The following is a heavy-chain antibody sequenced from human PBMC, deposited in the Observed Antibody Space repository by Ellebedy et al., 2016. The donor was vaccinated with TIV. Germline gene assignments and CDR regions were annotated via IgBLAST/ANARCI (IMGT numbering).Heavy chain of an antibody. D-gene: IGHD2-2*01. Sequence: SVKVSXKASGGTFSSYAISWVRQAPGQGLEWMGGIIPIFGTANYAQKFQGRVTITADEPTSTAYMELSSLRSEDTAVYYCARERTSHSFDYWGQGTLVTVSS. CDR2: IIPIFGTA. CDR1: GGTFSSYA. CDR3: ARERTSHSFDY. J-gene: IGHJ4*02. V-gene: IGHV1-69*13.